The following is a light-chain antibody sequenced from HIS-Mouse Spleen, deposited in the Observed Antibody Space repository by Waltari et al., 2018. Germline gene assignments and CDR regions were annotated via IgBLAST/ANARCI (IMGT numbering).Light chain of an antibody. CDR2: DVS. J-gene: IGLJ1*01. CDR1: SSDVGGYNY. CDR3: SSYTSSSTHYV. V-gene: IGLV2-14*03. Sequence: QSALTQPASVSGSPGQSITISCTGTSSDVGGYNYVSWYQQHPGKAPKLMIYDVSNRPSGVSNRFSGSKSGNTASLTISGLQAEDEADYYCSSYTSSSTHYVFGTGT.